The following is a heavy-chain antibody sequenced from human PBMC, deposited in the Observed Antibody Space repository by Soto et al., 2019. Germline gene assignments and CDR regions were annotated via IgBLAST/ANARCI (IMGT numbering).Heavy chain of an antibody. CDR1: GFTFSSYT. CDR3: AKDLTVGRGLIYYGMDV. D-gene: IGHD3-10*01. Sequence: PGGSLRLSCAASGFTFSSYTMHWVRQAPGKGLEWVAVISYDGSNEYYADSVKGRFIISRDNSENTLYLQMNSLRDEDTAVYYCAKDLTVGRGLIYYGMDVWGQGTTVTVSS. CDR2: ISYDGSNE. V-gene: IGHV3-30*07. J-gene: IGHJ6*01.